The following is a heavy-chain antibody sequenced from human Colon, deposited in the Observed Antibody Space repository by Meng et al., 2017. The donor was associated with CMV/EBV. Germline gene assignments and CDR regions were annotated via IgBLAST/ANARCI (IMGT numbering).Heavy chain of an antibody. V-gene: IGHV1-2*02. CDR3: ARGPSSSIQGFPF. Sequence: FSGDYLHWVRQAAEPGLEWMGSINPKSGGIKYAQKFQGKVTMTRDTSINTAYMDLTRLTYDDTAVYFCARGPSSSIQGFPFWGQGTLVTVSS. CDR2: INPKSGGI. J-gene: IGHJ4*02. CDR1: FSGDY. D-gene: IGHD2-15*01.